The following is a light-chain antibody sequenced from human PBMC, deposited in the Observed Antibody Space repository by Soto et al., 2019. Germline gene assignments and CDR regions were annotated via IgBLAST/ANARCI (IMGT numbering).Light chain of an antibody. CDR2: DAS. CDR3: QQYYSYSRT. J-gene: IGKJ1*01. Sequence: DIHMTQSPSTLSASVGDRVTISCRASQNIFTYLAWYQQKPGKAPKLLIFDASSLESGVPSRFSGSGSGTEFTLTISSPQPDDFATYYCQQYYSYSRTFGQGTKVDIK. V-gene: IGKV1-5*01. CDR1: QNIFTY.